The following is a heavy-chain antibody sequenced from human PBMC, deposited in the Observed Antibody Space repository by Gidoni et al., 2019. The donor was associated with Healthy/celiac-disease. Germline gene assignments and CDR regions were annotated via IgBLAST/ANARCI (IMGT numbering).Heavy chain of an antibody. CDR2: IVVGSGNT. CDR3: AADPPMITFGGVIVNIP. CDR1: GFTFTRSA. V-gene: IGHV1-58*01. D-gene: IGHD3-16*02. J-gene: IGHJ5*02. Sequence: QMQLVQSGPEVTKPGTSVKVSCKASGFTFTRSAVQWVRQARGQRLEWIGWIVVGSGNTNYAQKFQERVTITRDMSTSTAYMELSSLRSEDTAVYYCAADPPMITFGGVIVNIPWGQGTLVTVSS.